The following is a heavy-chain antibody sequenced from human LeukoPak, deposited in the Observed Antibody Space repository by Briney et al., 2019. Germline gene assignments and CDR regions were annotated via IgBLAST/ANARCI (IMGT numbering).Heavy chain of an antibody. J-gene: IGHJ4*02. D-gene: IGHD3-16*01. CDR2: IYTSGST. V-gene: IGHV4-4*07. Sequence: PSETLSLTCTVSGGSISSYYWSWLRQPAGKGLEWIGRIYTSGSTNYNPSLKSRVTMSVDTSKNQFSLKLSSVTAADTAVYYCARGSYASLYYFDYWGQGTLVTVSS. CDR3: ARGSYASLYYFDY. CDR1: GGSISSYY.